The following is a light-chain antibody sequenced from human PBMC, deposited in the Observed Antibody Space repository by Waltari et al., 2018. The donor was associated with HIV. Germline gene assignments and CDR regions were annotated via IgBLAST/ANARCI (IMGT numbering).Light chain of an antibody. CDR3: HSRDSSGNSYV. V-gene: IGLV3-19*01. CDR1: SLRSYY. Sequence: SSELTQDPDVSVALGQTLKITCQGDSLRSYYSNWYQQKPGQAPVLVLHGKNSRPSGVPDRFSGASSGSTASLTITGAQAEDEAVYYYHSRDSSGNSYVFGNGTQVTVL. CDR2: GKN. J-gene: IGLJ1*01.